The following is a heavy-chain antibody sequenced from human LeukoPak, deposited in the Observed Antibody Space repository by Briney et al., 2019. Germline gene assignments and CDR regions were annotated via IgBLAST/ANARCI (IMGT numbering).Heavy chain of an antibody. V-gene: IGHV3-48*02. D-gene: IGHD3-16*01. CDR2: ISSSDTI. CDR1: GFTFSSYG. Sequence: PGRSLRPSCAASGFTFSSYGMNWVRQAPGKGLEWVSYISSSDTIYYADSVKGRFTISRNNAKNSLYLQMNSLRDEDTAVYYCAAGAFGGFDYWGQGTLVTVSS. J-gene: IGHJ4*02. CDR3: AAGAFGGFDY.